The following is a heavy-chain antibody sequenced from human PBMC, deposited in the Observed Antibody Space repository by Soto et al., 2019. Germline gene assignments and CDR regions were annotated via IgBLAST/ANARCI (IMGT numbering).Heavy chain of an antibody. CDR3: VLGWGADTYCCYGMDV. Sequence: SVKVSCKASGGTFSSYAISWVRQAPGQGLEWMGGIIPIFGTANYAQKFQGRVTITADESTSTAYMELSSLRSEDTAVYYCVLGWGADTYCCYGMDVWGQGTTVSV. J-gene: IGHJ6*02. CDR1: GGTFSSYA. D-gene: IGHD6-19*01. V-gene: IGHV1-69*13. CDR2: IIPIFGTA.